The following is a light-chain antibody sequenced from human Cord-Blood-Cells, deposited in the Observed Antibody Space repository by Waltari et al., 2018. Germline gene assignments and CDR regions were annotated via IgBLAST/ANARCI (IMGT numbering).Light chain of an antibody. CDR3: SSYTSSSTLV. CDR2: DVS. Sequence: QSALTQPASVSGSPGQSITISCTGTSSEVGGYNYVSWYKQHPGKATKLMIYDVSNRPSGVSNRFSGSKSGNTASLTISGLQAEDEADYYCSSYTSSSTLVFGTGTKVTVL. J-gene: IGLJ1*01. V-gene: IGLV2-14*03. CDR1: SSEVGGYNY.